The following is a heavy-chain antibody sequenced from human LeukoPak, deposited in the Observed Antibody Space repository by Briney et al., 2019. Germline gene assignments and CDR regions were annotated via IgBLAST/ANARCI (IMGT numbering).Heavy chain of an antibody. Sequence: SETLSLTCTVSGGSINNADFYWDWIRQPPGKDLEWIGNIHYTGNTYYNPSLRSRVTMYLDTSKNQFSLKLTSVNAADTAVYYCARRPVARNWFDPWGQGALVTVSS. CDR3: ARRPVARNWFDP. J-gene: IGHJ5*02. D-gene: IGHD6-19*01. V-gene: IGHV4-39*01. CDR2: IHYTGNT. CDR1: GGSINNADFY.